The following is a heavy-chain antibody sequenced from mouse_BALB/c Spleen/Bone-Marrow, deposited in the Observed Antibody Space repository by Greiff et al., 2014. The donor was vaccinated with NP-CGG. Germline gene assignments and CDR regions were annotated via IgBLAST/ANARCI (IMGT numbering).Heavy chain of an antibody. V-gene: IGHV1-4*01. CDR1: GYTFTYYT. D-gene: IGHD3-3*01. Sequence: VQLQQSGAEVARPGASVKMSCKASGYTFTYYTMQWVKQRTGQGLEWIGYINPSSGPANYNQNFKDKATLTADKSSSTAYMQLTSLTSEDSAVYYCARGGTRYYSDYWGQGTTLTVSS. J-gene: IGHJ2*01. CDR3: ARGGTRYYSDY. CDR2: INPSSGPA.